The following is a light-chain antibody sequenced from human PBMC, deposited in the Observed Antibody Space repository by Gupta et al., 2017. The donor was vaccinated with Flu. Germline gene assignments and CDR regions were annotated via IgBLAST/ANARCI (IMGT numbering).Light chain of an antibody. CDR3: QQDDNLPIT. CDR2: DAS. Sequence: DIQMTQSPSSLSASVRDRVTITCQASQDIRKYLNWYQHKPGKAPKLLIYDASNLETGVPSRFSGSKSGTDFTFTISSLQPEDIATYYCQQDDNLPITFGQGTRVEIK. V-gene: IGKV1-33*01. J-gene: IGKJ5*01. CDR1: QDIRKY.